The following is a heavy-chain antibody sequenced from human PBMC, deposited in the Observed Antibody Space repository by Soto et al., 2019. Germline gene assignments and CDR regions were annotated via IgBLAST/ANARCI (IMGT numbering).Heavy chain of an antibody. Sequence: GASVKVSCKASGYTFTGYYMHWVRQAPGQGLEWMGWINPNSGGTNYAQKFQGRVTMTRDTSISTAYMELSRLRSDDTAVYYCAREEYSSSWYYYYYGMDVWGQGTTVTVSS. D-gene: IGHD6-13*01. CDR2: INPNSGGT. CDR1: GYTFTGYY. J-gene: IGHJ6*02. V-gene: IGHV1-2*02. CDR3: AREEYSSSWYYYYYGMDV.